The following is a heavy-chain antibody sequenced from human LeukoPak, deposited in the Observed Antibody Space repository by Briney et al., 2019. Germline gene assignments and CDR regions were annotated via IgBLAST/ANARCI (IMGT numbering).Heavy chain of an antibody. Sequence: SETLSLTCTVSGGSISSSSYYWGWIRQPPGKGLEWIGSIYYSGSTYYNPSLKSRVTISVDTSKNQFSLKLSSVTAADTAVYYCARLWHENYDFWSGYYGGYYFDYWGQGTLVTVSS. CDR1: GGSISSSSYY. CDR3: ARLWHENYDFWSGYYGGYYFDY. D-gene: IGHD3-3*01. J-gene: IGHJ4*02. V-gene: IGHV4-39*01. CDR2: IYYSGST.